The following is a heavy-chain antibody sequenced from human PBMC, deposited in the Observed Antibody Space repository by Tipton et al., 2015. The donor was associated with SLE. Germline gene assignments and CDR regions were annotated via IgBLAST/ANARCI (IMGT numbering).Heavy chain of an antibody. J-gene: IGHJ4*02. D-gene: IGHD2-2*01. CDR3: AREHCIGTRCGFDF. CDR1: GFALSSHT. V-gene: IGHV3-21*03. CDR2: ISPASSFI. Sequence: GSLRLSCAASGFALSSHTMNWVRQAPGKGLEWVSSISPASSFIDTADSLKGRFTTSRDNAKRSLYLQMNSVRVDDTAVYYCAREHCIGTRCGFDFWGQGNLVTVSS.